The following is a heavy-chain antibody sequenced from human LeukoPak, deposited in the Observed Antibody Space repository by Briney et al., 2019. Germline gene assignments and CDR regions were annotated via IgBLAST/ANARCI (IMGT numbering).Heavy chain of an antibody. J-gene: IGHJ4*02. D-gene: IGHD5-18*01. CDR2: ISSSSSYI. CDR3: ARRPDELGYSYGYDFDY. V-gene: IGHV3-21*01. Sequence: AGGSLRLSCAASGFTFSSYSMNWVRQAPGKGLEWVSSISSSSSYIYYADSVKGRFTISRDNAKNSLYLQMNSLRAEDTAVYYCARRPDELGYSYGYDFDYWGQGTLVTVSS. CDR1: GFTFSSYS.